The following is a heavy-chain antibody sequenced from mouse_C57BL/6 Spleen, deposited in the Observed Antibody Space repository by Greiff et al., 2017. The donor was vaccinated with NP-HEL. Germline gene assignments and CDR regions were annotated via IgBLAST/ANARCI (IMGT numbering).Heavy chain of an antibody. CDR2: IDPSDSYT. Sequence: VQLQQPGAELVKPGASVKLSCKASGYTFTSYWMQWVKQRPGQGLEWIGEIDPSDSYTNYNQKFKGKATLTVDTSSSTAYMQLSSLTSEDSAVYYCARVGYGAMDYWGQGTSVTVSS. V-gene: IGHV1-50*01. CDR3: ARVGYGAMDY. D-gene: IGHD2-2*01. J-gene: IGHJ4*01. CDR1: GYTFTSYW.